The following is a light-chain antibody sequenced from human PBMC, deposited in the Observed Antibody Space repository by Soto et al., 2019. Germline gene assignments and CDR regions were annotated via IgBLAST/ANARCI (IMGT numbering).Light chain of an antibody. V-gene: IGKV3-15*01. Sequence: IVITQSPSTLSVSPGERASLSCRASQSVSSNLAWYQQKPGQAPRLLIYGASTRATGIPARFSGSGSGTDFTLTISRLEPEDFAVYYCQQYGSSLITFGQGTRLEI. CDR3: QQYGSSLIT. CDR1: QSVSSN. CDR2: GAS. J-gene: IGKJ5*01.